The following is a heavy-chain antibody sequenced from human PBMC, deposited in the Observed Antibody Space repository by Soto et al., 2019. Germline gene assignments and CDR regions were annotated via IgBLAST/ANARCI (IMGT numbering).Heavy chain of an antibody. D-gene: IGHD3-22*01. V-gene: IGHV5-51*01. CDR1: GYKVSTWHNFPSYW. CDR2: IYPGDSDT. CDR3: ARVYYYDSSAWFDP. Sequence: GESLKISCMGSGYKVSTWHNFPSYWIAWVRQMPGEGLEWMGIIYPGDSDTRYSPSFQGQVTISADKSISTAYLQWSSLKASDTAMYYCARVYYYDSSAWFDPWGQGTLVTVSS. J-gene: IGHJ5*02.